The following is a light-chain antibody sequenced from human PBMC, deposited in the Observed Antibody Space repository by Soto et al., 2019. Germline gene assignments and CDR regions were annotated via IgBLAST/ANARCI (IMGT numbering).Light chain of an antibody. CDR2: AAS. CDR1: QNIGTY. CDR3: QQSSGIPYT. Sequence: DIQMTQSPASLSASVGDRVTVTCRASQNIGTYLHWYQQQPGKAPKLLIYAASTLQSGVPSRFSGSVSGTDFTLTISSLQPEDFATYYCQQSSGIPYTFGQGTKAEIK. V-gene: IGKV1-39*01. J-gene: IGKJ2*01.